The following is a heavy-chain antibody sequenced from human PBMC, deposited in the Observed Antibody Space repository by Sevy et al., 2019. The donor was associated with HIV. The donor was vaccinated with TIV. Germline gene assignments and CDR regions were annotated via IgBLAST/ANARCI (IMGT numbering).Heavy chain of an antibody. CDR1: GFTFAKYS. CDR3: AREGCTQPHDY. J-gene: IGHJ4*02. Sequence: GGAERLSFAAPGFTFAKYSMSRVRQAPGKVREWVSTFSFGCGRINYAASVKGRFTISRDDSKNTLFLQMNSLRAEDTATYFCAREGCTQPHDYWGQGTLVTVSS. D-gene: IGHD2-8*01. V-gene: IGHV3-23*01. CDR2: FSFGCGRI.